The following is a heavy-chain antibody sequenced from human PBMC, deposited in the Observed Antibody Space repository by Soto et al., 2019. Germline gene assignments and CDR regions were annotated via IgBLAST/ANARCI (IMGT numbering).Heavy chain of an antibody. V-gene: IGHV1-69*13. CDR1: GGTFSSYA. J-gene: IGHJ4*01. D-gene: IGHD3-22*01. Sequence: SVKVSCKASGGTFSSYASSWVRQAPGQGLEWMGGIIPVFGTANYAQKDQGRVTITPDEATSTAYMXLRSVRSEDTAVYYCAKEATESYYHSSAYFYWG. CDR3: AKEATESYYHSSAYFY. CDR2: IIPVFGTA.